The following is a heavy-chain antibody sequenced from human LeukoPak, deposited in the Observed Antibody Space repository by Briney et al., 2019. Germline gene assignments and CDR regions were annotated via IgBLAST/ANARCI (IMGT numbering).Heavy chain of an antibody. Sequence: SQTLSLTCTVSGGSIRSGDHYWSWIRQPPGKGLEWIGYIYTSGSTNYNPSLKSRVTISVDTSKNQFSLKLSSVTAADTAVYYCARRYCSGGSCYSGSYYFDYWGQGTLVTVSS. CDR2: IYTSGST. CDR1: GGSIRSGDHY. D-gene: IGHD2-15*01. V-gene: IGHV4-61*09. J-gene: IGHJ4*02. CDR3: ARRYCSGGSCYSGSYYFDY.